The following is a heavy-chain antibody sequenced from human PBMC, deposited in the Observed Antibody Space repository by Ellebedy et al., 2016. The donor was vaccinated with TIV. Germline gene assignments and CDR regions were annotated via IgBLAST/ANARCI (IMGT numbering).Heavy chain of an antibody. CDR1: GFTFSSYS. D-gene: IGHD1-26*01. Sequence: GESLKISXAASGFTFSSYSMNWVRQAPGKGLEWVSAISGSGGSTYYADSVKGRFTISRDNSKNTLYLQMNSLRAEDTAVYYCAKMMGATPLTGGLGCGYWGQGTLVTVSS. CDR2: ISGSGGST. J-gene: IGHJ4*02. V-gene: IGHV3-23*01. CDR3: AKMMGATPLTGGLGCGY.